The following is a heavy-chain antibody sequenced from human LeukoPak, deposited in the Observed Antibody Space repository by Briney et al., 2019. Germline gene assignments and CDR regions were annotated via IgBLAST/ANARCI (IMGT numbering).Heavy chain of an antibody. V-gene: IGHV4-59*08. Sequence: SETLSLTCTVSGGSISSYYWSWIRQPPGKGLEWIGYIYYSGSTNYNPSLKSRVTISVDTSKNQFSLKLSSVTAADTAVYYCARTLIGDSSGYYLAPDAFDIWGQGTMVTVSS. J-gene: IGHJ3*02. CDR3: ARTLIGDSSGYYLAPDAFDI. CDR2: IYYSGST. D-gene: IGHD3-22*01. CDR1: GGSISSYY.